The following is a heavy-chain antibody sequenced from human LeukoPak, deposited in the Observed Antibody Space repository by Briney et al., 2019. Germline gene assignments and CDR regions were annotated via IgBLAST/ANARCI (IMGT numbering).Heavy chain of an antibody. CDR2: IFPGNSDT. CDR3: VRHNNYALDY. J-gene: IGHJ4*02. D-gene: IGHD5-18*01. CDR1: GYSFTSYW. V-gene: IGHV5-51*01. Sequence: GESLKISCEGSGYSFTSYWIGWARQMPGKGLEWMAIIFPGNSDTIYSPSFQGQVTIPADKSISTAYLQWRGLKASDTAMYYCVRHNNYALDYWGQGTLVTVSS.